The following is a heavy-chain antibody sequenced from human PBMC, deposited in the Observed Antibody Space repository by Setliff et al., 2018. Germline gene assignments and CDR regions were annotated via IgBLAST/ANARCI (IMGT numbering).Heavy chain of an antibody. D-gene: IGHD6-19*01. J-gene: IGHJ4*02. Sequence: PSETLSLTCAVSGGSISSSNWWSWVRQPPGKGLEWIGEIYHSGSTNYNPSLKSRVTISVDTSKNQFSLTLSSVTAADTAVYYCARADGGGWLAPFDYWGQGTLVTVSS. CDR1: GGSISSSNW. CDR2: IYHSGST. CDR3: ARADGGGWLAPFDY. V-gene: IGHV4-4*02.